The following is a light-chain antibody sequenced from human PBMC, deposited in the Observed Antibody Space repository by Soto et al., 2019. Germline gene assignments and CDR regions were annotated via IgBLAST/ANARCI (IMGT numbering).Light chain of an antibody. Sequence: QSVLTQPPSITGAPGQRVTISCTGSSSNIGAGSDVHWYHQLPGAATKLLIYGNTNRPSGVPDRFSGSKSGTSACLAIAGLQTEDEGDYYCQTYDSSLSGLYVFGSGTKVTVL. CDR1: SSNIGAGSD. CDR2: GNT. V-gene: IGLV1-40*01. CDR3: QTYDSSLSGLYV. J-gene: IGLJ1*01.